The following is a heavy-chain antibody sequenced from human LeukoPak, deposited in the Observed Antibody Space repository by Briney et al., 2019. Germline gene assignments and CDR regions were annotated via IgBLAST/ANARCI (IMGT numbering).Heavy chain of an antibody. CDR1: GFTFSSYG. Sequence: GGSLRLSRAASGFTFSSYGMHWVRPAPGKGLEWVAFIRYDGSNKYYADSVKGRFTISRDNSKNTLYLQMNSLRAEDTAVYYCAKDRGATRGDYYYYVDGWGKGTTVTVSS. CDR3: AKDRGATRGDYYYYVDG. J-gene: IGHJ6*03. CDR2: IRYDGSNK. V-gene: IGHV3-30*02. D-gene: IGHD1-26*01.